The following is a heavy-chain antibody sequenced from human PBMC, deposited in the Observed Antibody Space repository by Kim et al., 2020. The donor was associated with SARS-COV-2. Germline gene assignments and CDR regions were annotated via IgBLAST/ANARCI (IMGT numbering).Heavy chain of an antibody. V-gene: IGHV3-15*01. Sequence: GGSLRLSCAASGFTFSNAWMSWVRQAPGKGLEWVGRIKSKTDGGTTDYAAPVKGRFTISRDDSKNTLYLQMNSLKTEDTAVYYCTTDQASMIVVVITLFDYWGQGTLVTVSS. J-gene: IGHJ4*02. CDR1: GFTFSNAW. CDR2: IKSKTDGGTT. D-gene: IGHD3-22*01. CDR3: TTDQASMIVVVITLFDY.